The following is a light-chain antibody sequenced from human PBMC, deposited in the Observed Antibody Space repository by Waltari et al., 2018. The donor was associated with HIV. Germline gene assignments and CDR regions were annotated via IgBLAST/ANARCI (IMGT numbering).Light chain of an antibody. CDR1: QSRLQSNGYNY. CDR3: MQALQIPPT. V-gene: IGKV2-28*01. CDR2: LGS. J-gene: IGKJ2*01. Sequence: DIVMTQSPLSLPVTPGEPASISCRSSQSRLQSNGYNYLDWYLQKPGQSPQLLIYLGSNRASGVPDRFSGSGSGTDFTLKISRVEAEDVGVYYCMQALQIPPTFGQGTKLEIK.